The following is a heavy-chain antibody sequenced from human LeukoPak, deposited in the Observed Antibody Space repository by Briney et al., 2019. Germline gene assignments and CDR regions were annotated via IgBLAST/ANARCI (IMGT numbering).Heavy chain of an antibody. CDR3: AREGIAVAGNWFDP. CDR2: ISISGSTI. V-gene: IGHV3-48*03. J-gene: IGHJ5*02. D-gene: IGHD6-19*01. CDR1: GFTFSSYE. Sequence: GGSLRLSCAASGFTFSSYEMNWVRQAPGKGLEWVSYISISGSTIYYPDSVKGRFTISRDTAKNSLYLQMNSLRAEDTAVYYCAREGIAVAGNWFDPWGQGTLVTVSS.